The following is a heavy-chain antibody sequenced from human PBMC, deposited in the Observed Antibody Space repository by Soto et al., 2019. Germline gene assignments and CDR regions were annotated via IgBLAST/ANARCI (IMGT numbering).Heavy chain of an antibody. Sequence: QVQLVQSGAEVKKPGSSVKVSCKASGGTFSSYAISWVRQAPGQGLEWMGGIIPIFGTANYAQKFQGRVTMPADETXSTAYMELSSLRSEDTAVYYCARELATVVTGWFDPWGQGTLVTVSS. D-gene: IGHD4-17*01. CDR2: IIPIFGTA. V-gene: IGHV1-69*12. J-gene: IGHJ5*02. CDR1: GGTFSSYA. CDR3: ARELATVVTGWFDP.